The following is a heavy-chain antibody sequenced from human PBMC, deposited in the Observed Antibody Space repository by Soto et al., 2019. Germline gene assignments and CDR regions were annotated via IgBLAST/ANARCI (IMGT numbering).Heavy chain of an antibody. J-gene: IGHJ6*02. V-gene: IGHV6-1*01. CDR2: TYYRSKWYN. Sequence: PSQTLSLTCAISGDSVSSNSAAWNWIRQSPSRGLEWLGRTYYRSKWYNDYAVSVKSRITINPDTSKNQFSLQLNSVTPEDTAVYYCAGRTGTTHYYYYGMDVWGQGTTVTVSS. CDR1: GDSVSSNSAA. D-gene: IGHD1-7*01. CDR3: AGRTGTTHYYYYGMDV.